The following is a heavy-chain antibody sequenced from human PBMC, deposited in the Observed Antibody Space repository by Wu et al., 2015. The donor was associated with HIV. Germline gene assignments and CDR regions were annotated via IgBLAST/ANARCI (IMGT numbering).Heavy chain of an antibody. D-gene: IGHD6-19*01. CDR1: GYTFTDFG. CDR3: ARQRAYTSGWYIFDY. Sequence: QVQLGQSGAEVKKPGASVKVSCKASGYTFTDFGISWVRQATGQGLEWMGWMNPRSGNTGYAQKFQGRVTMTRDTSISTANMELSSLRSEDTAVYYCARQRAYTSGWYIFDYWGQGTLVTVSS. V-gene: IGHV1-8*02. CDR2: MNPRSGNT. J-gene: IGHJ4*02.